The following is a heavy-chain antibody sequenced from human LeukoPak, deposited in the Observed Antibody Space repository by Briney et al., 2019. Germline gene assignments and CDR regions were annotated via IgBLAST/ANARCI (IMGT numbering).Heavy chain of an antibody. CDR3: ARGDYYDSSGFLDY. D-gene: IGHD3-22*01. CDR2: INHSGGT. V-gene: IGHV4-34*01. J-gene: IGHJ4*02. CDR1: GGSFSGYY. Sequence: SETLSLTCAVYGGSFSGYYWSWIRQPPGKGLEWIGEINHSGGTNYNPSPKSRVTISVDTSKNQFSLKLTSVTAADTAVYYCARGDYYDSSGFLDYWGQGTLVTVSS.